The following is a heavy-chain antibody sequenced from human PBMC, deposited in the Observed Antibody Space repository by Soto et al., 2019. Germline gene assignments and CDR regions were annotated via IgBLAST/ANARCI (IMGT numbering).Heavy chain of an antibody. Sequence: SETLSLTCIVSGCSIDDYSWSWIRQPPGKGLQWIGYLYFRGTTNITPSLRSRATMSVDTSKNQFSLKLNSVTAADTAVYYCACTPDGSRPNHLSPPAQH. D-gene: IGHD2-8*01. CDR3: ACTPDGSRPNHLSPPAQH. V-gene: IGHV4-59*12. J-gene: IGHJ1*01. CDR1: GCSIDDYS. CDR2: LYFRGTT.